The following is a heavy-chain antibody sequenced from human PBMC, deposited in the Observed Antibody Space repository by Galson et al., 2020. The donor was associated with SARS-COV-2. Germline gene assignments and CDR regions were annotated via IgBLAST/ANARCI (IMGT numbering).Heavy chain of an antibody. CDR2: ISQSGTT. Sequence: SETLSLTCTVSGGSISNNDWWSWVRQPPGKGLEWIGEISQSGTTNYNPSLKSRVTISGDKSKNQFSLKLSSVTAADTAVYYCARDSGNCTAVVCYRYWYFDLWGRGTLVTVSS. D-gene: IGHD2-8*02. CDR3: ARDSGNCTAVVCYRYWYFDL. CDR1: GGSISNNDW. V-gene: IGHV4-4*02. J-gene: IGHJ2*01.